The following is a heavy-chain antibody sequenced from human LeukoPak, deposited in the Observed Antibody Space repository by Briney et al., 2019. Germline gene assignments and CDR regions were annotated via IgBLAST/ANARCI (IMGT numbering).Heavy chain of an antibody. J-gene: IGHJ4*02. V-gene: IGHV1-3*01. CDR3: ARDDCGDTCYPGGY. D-gene: IGHD2-21*01. CDR1: GYIFTKYV. CDR2: IKAGNGDT. Sequence: GASVKVSCKASGYIFTKYVVHWVRQAPGQRPEWMGWIKAGNGDTKYSQNFQGRLTITMDTSASTVYMELSSLTSEDTALYYCARDDCGDTCYPGGYWGQGTLVTVSS.